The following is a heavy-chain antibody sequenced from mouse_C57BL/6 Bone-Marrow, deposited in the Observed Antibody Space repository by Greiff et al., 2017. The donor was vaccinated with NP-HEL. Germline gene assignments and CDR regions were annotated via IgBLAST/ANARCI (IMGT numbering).Heavy chain of an antibody. CDR1: GFTFSDYY. J-gene: IGHJ1*03. CDR3: ARGDDYDGDWYFDV. CDR2: INYDGSST. Sequence: EVQRVESEGGLVQPGSSMKLSCTASGFTFSDYYMAWVRQVPEKGLEWVANINYDGSSTYYLDSLKSRFIISRDNAKNILYLQMSRLKSEDTATYYCARGDDYDGDWYFDVWGTGTTVTVSS. D-gene: IGHD2-4*01. V-gene: IGHV5-16*01.